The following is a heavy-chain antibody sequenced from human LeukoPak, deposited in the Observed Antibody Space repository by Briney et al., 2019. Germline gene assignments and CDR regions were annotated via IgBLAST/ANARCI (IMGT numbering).Heavy chain of an antibody. J-gene: IGHJ4*02. V-gene: IGHV1-18*01. CDR2: ISAYNGNT. D-gene: IGHD4-17*01. Sequence: ASVKVSCKASGYTFTNFGISWVRQAPGQGLEWMGWISAYNGNTNYAQRLQGRVTMTTDTSTNTAYMELRSLRSDDTAVYYCARDRDYGDYNTQDLFVYWGRGTLVTVSS. CDR3: ARDRDYGDYNTQDLFVY. CDR1: GYTFTNFG.